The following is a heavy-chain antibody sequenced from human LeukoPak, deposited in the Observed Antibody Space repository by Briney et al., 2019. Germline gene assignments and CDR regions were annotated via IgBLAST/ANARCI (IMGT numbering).Heavy chain of an antibody. CDR3: ARGVHVWGSYRYFDY. D-gene: IGHD3-16*02. CDR1: EYTFTGYY. V-gene: IGHV1-2*02. J-gene: IGHJ4*02. Sequence: ASVKVSCKASEYTFTGYYMHWVRQAPGQGLEWMGWINPNSGGTNYAQKFQGRVTMTRDTSISTAYMELSRLRSDDTAVYYCARGVHVWGSYRYFDYWGQGTLVTVSS. CDR2: INPNSGGT.